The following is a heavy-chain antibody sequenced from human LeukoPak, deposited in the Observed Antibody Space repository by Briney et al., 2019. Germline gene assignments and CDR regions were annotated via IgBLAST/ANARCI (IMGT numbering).Heavy chain of an antibody. Sequence: SETLSLTCSVSGGSVNSVDYYWSWIRQPPGEGLEWIGYIYYNGNTYYNPSLKSRVTISVDTSKNQFSLKLSSVTAADTAVYYCARGGESLRFLEWLFYFDYWGQGTLVTVSS. J-gene: IGHJ4*02. D-gene: IGHD3-3*01. CDR1: GGSVNSVDYY. V-gene: IGHV4-30-4*01. CDR3: ARGGESLRFLEWLFYFDY. CDR2: IYYNGNT.